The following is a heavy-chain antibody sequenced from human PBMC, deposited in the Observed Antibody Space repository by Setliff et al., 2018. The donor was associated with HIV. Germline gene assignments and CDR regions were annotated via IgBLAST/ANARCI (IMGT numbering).Heavy chain of an antibody. Sequence: PGGSLRLSCAASGFTFNSYAMTWVRQAPGKGLEWVSAISGSGGSTYYADSVKGRFIISRDNSKNTLYLQMNSLRAQDTAIYYCAKDPRGSMVRGLINYFDPWGQGTLVTVSS. CDR3: AKDPRGSMVRGLINYFDP. D-gene: IGHD3-10*01. V-gene: IGHV3-23*01. CDR1: GFTFNSYA. J-gene: IGHJ5*02. CDR2: ISGSGGST.